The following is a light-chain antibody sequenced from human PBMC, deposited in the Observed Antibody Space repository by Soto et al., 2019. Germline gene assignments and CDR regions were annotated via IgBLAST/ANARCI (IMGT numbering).Light chain of an antibody. CDR1: SSNIGAGYD. Sequence: QSVLTQPPSVSGAPGQRVTISCTGSSSNIGAGYDVHWYQQLRGTAPKLLIYGNSNRPSGVPDRLSGSKSGTSASLAITGRQAEDEADYYCQSYDSSLSGLYVFGTVTKLTVL. V-gene: IGLV1-40*01. CDR3: QSYDSSLSGLYV. CDR2: GNS. J-gene: IGLJ1*01.